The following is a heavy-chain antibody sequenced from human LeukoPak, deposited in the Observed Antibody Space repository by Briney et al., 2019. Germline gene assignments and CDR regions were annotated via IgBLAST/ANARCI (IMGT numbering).Heavy chain of an antibody. CDR3: ARDRGVVVVAATENWFDP. V-gene: IGHV1-3*01. CDR1: GYTVTSYA. D-gene: IGHD2-15*01. Sequence: ASVKVSCKASGYTVTSYAMHWVRQAPGQRLEWMGWINAGNGNTKYSQKFQGRVTITRDTSASTAYMELSSLRSEDTAVYYCARDRGVVVVAATENWFDPWGQGTLVTVSS. CDR2: INAGNGNT. J-gene: IGHJ5*02.